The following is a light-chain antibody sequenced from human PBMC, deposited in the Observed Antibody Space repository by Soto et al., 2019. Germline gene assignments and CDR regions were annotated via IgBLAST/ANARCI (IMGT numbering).Light chain of an antibody. CDR2: EVR. CDR3: SSFSSRNTLV. V-gene: IGLV2-14*01. J-gene: IGLJ2*01. Sequence: QSALTQPGSVSGSPGQSITISCSGTSRDVGAYNLVSWYQQRPGKAPKLLIYEVRNRPSGLSYRFSGSKSGNTASLTISSLLPEDEADYFCSSFSSRNTLVFGGETKVTVL. CDR1: SRDVGAYNL.